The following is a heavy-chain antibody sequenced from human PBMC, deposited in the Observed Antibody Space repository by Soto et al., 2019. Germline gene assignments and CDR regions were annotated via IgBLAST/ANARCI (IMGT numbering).Heavy chain of an antibody. CDR3: ARGECSSNYCFTRWALDI. CDR2: INHSGST. J-gene: IGHJ3*02. V-gene: IGHV4-34*01. D-gene: IGHD2-2*01. CDR1: GGSFSGYY. Sequence: QVQLQQWGAGLLKPSETLSLTCAVYGGSFSGYYWTWIRQTPGKGLEWIGEINHSGSTNYKPSLKIRISMSADTSKKQFSLNLTSVTAADTAVYYCARGECSSNYCFTRWALDIWGQGTVVTVSS.